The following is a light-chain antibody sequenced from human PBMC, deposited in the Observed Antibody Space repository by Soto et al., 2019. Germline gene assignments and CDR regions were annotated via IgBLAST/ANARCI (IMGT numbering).Light chain of an antibody. Sequence: EIVLTQSPGTLSFSPGERATLSSRASQSVSSYLAWYQQKPGQAPRLLIYDASNRATGIPARFSGSGSGTDFTLTISSLEPEDFAVYYCQQRSNWPSLTFGGGTKVDIK. CDR3: QQRSNWPSLT. J-gene: IGKJ4*01. CDR2: DAS. CDR1: QSVSSY. V-gene: IGKV3-11*01.